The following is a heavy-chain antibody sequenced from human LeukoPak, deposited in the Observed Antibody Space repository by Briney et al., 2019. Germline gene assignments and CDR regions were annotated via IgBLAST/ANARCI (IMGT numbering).Heavy chain of an antibody. CDR2: VYPGNSDT. J-gene: IGHJ4*02. V-gene: IGHV5-51*01. CDR3: ARQPVYYYDSSGYYGPFDY. D-gene: IGHD3-22*01. Sequence: GESLKISCKGSGYSFTSYWIGWVRQMPGKGLEWMGIVYPGNSDTRYSPSFQGQVTISADKSTGTAYLQLSRLKASDTAMYYCARQPVYYYDSSGYYGPFDYWGQGTLVTVSS. CDR1: GYSFTSYW.